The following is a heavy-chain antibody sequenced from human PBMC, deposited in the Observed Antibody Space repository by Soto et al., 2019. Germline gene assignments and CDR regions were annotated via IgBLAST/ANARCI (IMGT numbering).Heavy chain of an antibody. CDR2: ISGRGDNT. D-gene: IGHD1-1*01. Sequence: GWSLRLSGVASVFTLSSYAMSWVRQAPGKGLEWVSAISGRGDNTYYTDSVKGRFTVSRDNSKNTLYLQMNSLRDEDTAVYYCAKAAVNWNDADAFDMWGQGTIVTVSS. V-gene: IGHV3-23*01. CDR3: AKAAVNWNDADAFDM. CDR1: VFTLSSYA. J-gene: IGHJ3*02.